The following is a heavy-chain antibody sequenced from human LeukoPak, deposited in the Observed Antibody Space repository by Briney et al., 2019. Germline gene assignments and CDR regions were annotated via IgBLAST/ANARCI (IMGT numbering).Heavy chain of an antibody. CDR3: ARGPSNVGTARPKYFDY. V-gene: IGHV4-34*01. J-gene: IGHJ4*02. CDR2: INHSGST. D-gene: IGHD6-6*01. Sequence: PSETLSLTCAVYGVSFSGYYWSWIRQPPGKGLEWIGEINHSGSTNYNPSLKSRVTISVDTSKKQFSLKLSSVTAADTAVYYCARGPSNVGTARPKYFDYWGQGTLVTVSS. CDR1: GVSFSGYY.